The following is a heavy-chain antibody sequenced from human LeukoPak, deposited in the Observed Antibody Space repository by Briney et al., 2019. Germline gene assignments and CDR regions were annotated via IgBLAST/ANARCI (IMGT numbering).Heavy chain of an antibody. Sequence: GASVKVSCTASGYTFTSYGISWVRQAPGQGLEWMGWISAYNGNTNYAQKLQGRVTMTTDTSTSTAYMELRSLRSDDTAVYYCARGYCSGGSCNLHDAFDIWGEGTMVTVSS. D-gene: IGHD2-15*01. CDR2: ISAYNGNT. J-gene: IGHJ3*02. V-gene: IGHV1-18*01. CDR1: GYTFTSYG. CDR3: ARGYCSGGSCNLHDAFDI.